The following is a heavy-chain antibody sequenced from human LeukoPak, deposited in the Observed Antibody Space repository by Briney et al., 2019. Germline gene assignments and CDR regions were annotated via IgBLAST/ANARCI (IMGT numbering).Heavy chain of an antibody. CDR3: ARDPNVLRYFDWLLRRHYYGMDV. J-gene: IGHJ6*02. CDR1: GFTFSSYE. V-gene: IGHV3-48*03. D-gene: IGHD3-9*01. CDR2: ISSSGSTI. Sequence: PGGSLRLSCAASGFTFSSYEMNWVRQAPGKGLEWVSYISSSGSTIYYADSVKGRFTISRDNAKNSLYLQMNSLRAEDTAVYYCARDPNVLRYFDWLLRRHYYGMDVWGQGTTVTVSS.